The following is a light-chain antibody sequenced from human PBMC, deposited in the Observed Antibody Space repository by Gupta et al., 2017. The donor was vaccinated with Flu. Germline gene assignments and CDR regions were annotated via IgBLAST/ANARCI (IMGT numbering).Light chain of an antibody. CDR1: QNIITY. J-gene: IGKJ1*01. CDR2: AAS. V-gene: IGKV1-39*01. CDR3: QQTDSTPQT. Sequence: DFQMTQSPSSLSASVGDRVTITCRASQNIITYLHWYQQKPGNAPKLLIYAASSLQCGVPSRFSGGGSGTEFTLTISSLQPEDFATYYCQQTDSTPQTFGQGTKVEIK.